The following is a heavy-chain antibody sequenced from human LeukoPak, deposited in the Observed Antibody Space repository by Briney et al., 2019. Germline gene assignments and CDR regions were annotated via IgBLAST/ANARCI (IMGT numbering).Heavy chain of an antibody. J-gene: IGHJ4*02. CDR3: ASTGGLSFFDY. Sequence: PGGSLRLSCAASGFTFSSYGMHWVRQAPGKGLEWVSAISASGGSTFYADSVKGRFTISRDNSKNTLYLQMNSLRAEDTAVYYCASTGGLSFFDYWGQGTLVTVSS. D-gene: IGHD7-27*01. CDR1: GFTFSSYG. CDR2: ISASGGST. V-gene: IGHV3-23*01.